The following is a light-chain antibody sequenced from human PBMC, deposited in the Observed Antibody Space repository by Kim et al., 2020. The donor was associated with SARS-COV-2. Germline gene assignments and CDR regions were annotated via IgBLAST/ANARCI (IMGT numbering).Light chain of an antibody. J-gene: IGLJ3*02. CDR2: GKN. CDR3: NSRDSSGNHVV. CDR1: SLRSYY. V-gene: IGLV3-19*01. Sequence: SSELPQDPAVSVALGQTVRITCQGDSLRSYYASWYQQKPGQAPVVVIYGKNNRPSGIPDRFSGSSSGNTASLTLTGAQAEDEADYYCNSRDSSGNHVVFG.